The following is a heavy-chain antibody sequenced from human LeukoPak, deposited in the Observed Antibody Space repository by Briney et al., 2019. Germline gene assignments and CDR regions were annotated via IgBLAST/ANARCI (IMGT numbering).Heavy chain of an antibody. CDR1: GFTFSSYS. J-gene: IGHJ5*01. V-gene: IGHV3-48*01. D-gene: IGHD3-9*01. CDR3: ARALRYFDWLSTSPEYNWFDS. Sequence: PGGSLRLSCAASGFTFSSYSMNWVRQAPGKGLGWVSYISSSSSTIYCADSVKGRFTISRDNAKNSLYLQMNSLRAEDTAVYYCARALRYFDWLSTSPEYNWFDSWGQGTLVTVSS. CDR2: ISSSSSTI.